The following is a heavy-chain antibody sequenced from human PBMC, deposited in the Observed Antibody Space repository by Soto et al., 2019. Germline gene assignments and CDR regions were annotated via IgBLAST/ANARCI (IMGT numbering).Heavy chain of an antibody. CDR3: ARLMSYYYGSGSPDAFDI. Sequence: QVQLVQSGAEVKKPGASVKVSCKASGYTFTSYGISWVRQAPGQGLEWMGWISAYNGNTNYAQKLQGRVTMTTDTSTSTAYMELRSLRSHDTAVYYCARLMSYYYGSGSPDAFDIWGQGTMVTVSS. CDR1: GYTFTSYG. D-gene: IGHD3-10*01. V-gene: IGHV1-18*01. CDR2: ISAYNGNT. J-gene: IGHJ3*02.